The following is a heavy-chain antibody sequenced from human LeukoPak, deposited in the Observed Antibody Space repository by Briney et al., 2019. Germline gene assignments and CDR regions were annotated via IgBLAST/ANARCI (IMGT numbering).Heavy chain of an antibody. CDR1: GGSISSSSYY. V-gene: IGHV4-39*01. J-gene: IGHJ6*03. Sequence: SETLSLTCTVSGGSISSSSYYWGWIRQPPGKGLEWIGSIYYSGSTYYNPSLKSRVTISVDTSKNQFSLKLSSVTAADTAVYYCARQGCSSASCYRRWYYYMDVWGKGTTVTVSS. CDR3: ARQGCSSASCYRRWYYYMDV. CDR2: IYYSGST. D-gene: IGHD2-2*02.